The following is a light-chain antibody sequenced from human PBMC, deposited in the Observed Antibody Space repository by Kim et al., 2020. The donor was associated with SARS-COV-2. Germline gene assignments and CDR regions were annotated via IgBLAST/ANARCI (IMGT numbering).Light chain of an antibody. Sequence: APGESATLSCRTSETVSSSYIAWYRQRPGQPPSLLIYGASRRATGIPDRFSGSGSGTDFSLTISRLEPEDFVVYYCQQYGASVYTFGQGTKLEI. V-gene: IGKV3-20*01. CDR3: QQYGASVYT. CDR2: GAS. J-gene: IGKJ2*01. CDR1: ETVSSSY.